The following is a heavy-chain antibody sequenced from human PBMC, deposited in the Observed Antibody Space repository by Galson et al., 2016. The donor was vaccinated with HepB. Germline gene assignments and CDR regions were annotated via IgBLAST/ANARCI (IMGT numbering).Heavy chain of an antibody. V-gene: IGHV1-8*01. CDR1: GYTFTSYD. CDR3: ARQFTTVWPSKKFFDY. Sequence: SVKVSCKASGYTFTSYDINWVRQAPGQGLEWMGWMNPNSGNTGYAQTFQGRVTMTRSTSISTAYMELSNLRSGDTAVYYCARQFTTVWPSKKFFDYWGQGTLVTVSS. J-gene: IGHJ4*02. CDR2: MNPNSGNT. D-gene: IGHD1-14*01.